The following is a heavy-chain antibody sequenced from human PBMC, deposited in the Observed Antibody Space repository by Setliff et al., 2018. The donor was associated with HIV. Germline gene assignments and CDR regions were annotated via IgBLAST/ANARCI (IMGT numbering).Heavy chain of an antibody. D-gene: IGHD2-2*01. J-gene: IGHJ3*02. CDR2: IWYDASNK. CDR3: TRSHSTRDAFDI. CDR1: GFTFSSYG. V-gene: IGHV3-33*01. Sequence: PGGSLRLSCAASGFTFSSYGMHWVRQAPGKGLEWVAVIWYDASNKYYADSVKGRFTISRDNSKNTLYLQMNSLRAEDTALYYCTRSHSTRDAFDIWGQGTMVTVS.